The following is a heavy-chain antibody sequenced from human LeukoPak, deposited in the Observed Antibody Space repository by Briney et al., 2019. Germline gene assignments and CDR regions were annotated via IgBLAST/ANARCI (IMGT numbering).Heavy chain of an antibody. Sequence: ASVKVSCKASGGTFSSYAISWVRQAPGQGLEWMGGIIPIFGTANYAQKFQGRVTITADESTSTAYMELSSLRSEDTAVYYCARANYYGSGGAFDIWGQGTMVTVSS. CDR2: IIPIFGTA. D-gene: IGHD3-10*01. J-gene: IGHJ3*02. V-gene: IGHV1-69*13. CDR3: ARANYYGSGGAFDI. CDR1: GGTFSSYA.